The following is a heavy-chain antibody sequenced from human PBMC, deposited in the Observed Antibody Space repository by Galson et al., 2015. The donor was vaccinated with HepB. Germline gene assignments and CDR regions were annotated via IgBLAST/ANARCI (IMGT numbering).Heavy chain of an antibody. Sequence: SLRLSCAASGFTFSDYQMSWIRQAPGKGLEWVSYITSSSSYINYADYVKGRFTISRDNAKNSLYLQTNSLRAEDTAMYYCARLRGTGGYYIDYWGQGTLVTVSS. V-gene: IGHV3-11*03. CDR1: GFTFSDYQ. J-gene: IGHJ4*02. CDR3: ARLRGTGGYYIDY. D-gene: IGHD2-8*02. CDR2: ITSSSSYI.